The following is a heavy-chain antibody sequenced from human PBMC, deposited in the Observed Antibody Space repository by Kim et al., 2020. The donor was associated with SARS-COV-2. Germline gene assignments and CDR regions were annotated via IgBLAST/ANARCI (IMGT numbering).Heavy chain of an antibody. V-gene: IGHV3-23*01. D-gene: IGHD3-10*01. CDR1: GFTFSTYA. CDR2: IHRNDDER. Sequence: GGSLRLSCAASGFTFSTYAMTWVRQAPGKGLEWVSTIHRNDDERYYAESVKGRFTISRDKSKNTLYLQMDNLRADDTAVDYCAKGVGTRGFACEYWGQGTLDSV. CDR3: AKGVGTRGFACEY. J-gene: IGHJ4*02.